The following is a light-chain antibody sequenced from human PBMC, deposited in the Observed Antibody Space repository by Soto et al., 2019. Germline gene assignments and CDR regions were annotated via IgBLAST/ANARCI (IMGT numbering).Light chain of an antibody. J-gene: IGLJ2*01. Sequence: QSVLTQPPSVSAAPGQKVTISCSGSSSNIGNNFVSWFQQLPGTAPKLLVYDNNKRPSGIQDRFSGFKSGTSATLGITGLQTGDEADYYCAGWDNSVSGVVFAGGTKLPVL. CDR3: AGWDNSVSGVV. V-gene: IGLV1-51*01. CDR2: DNN. CDR1: SSNIGNNF.